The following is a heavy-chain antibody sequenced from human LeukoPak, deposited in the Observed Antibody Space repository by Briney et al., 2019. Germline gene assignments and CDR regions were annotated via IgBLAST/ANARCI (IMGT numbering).Heavy chain of an antibody. CDR2: INHSGST. CDR3: ARVWAFVGYAFDI. D-gene: IGHD1-26*01. CDR1: GGSFSGYY. V-gene: IGHV4-34*01. J-gene: IGHJ3*02. Sequence: PSETLSLTCAVYGGSFSGYYWSWIRQPPGKGLEWIGEINHSGSTNYNPSLKSRVTISVDTSKNQFSLKLSFVTAADTAVYYCARVWAFVGYAFDIWGQGTMVTVSS.